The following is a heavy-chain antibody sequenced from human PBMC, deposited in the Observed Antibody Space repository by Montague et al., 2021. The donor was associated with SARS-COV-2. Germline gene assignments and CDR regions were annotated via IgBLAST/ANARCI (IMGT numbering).Heavy chain of an antibody. CDR3: ARDGYGDYPFDY. Sequence: SLRLSCAASGFTFSSYWMSWVRQAPGKGLEWVANIKQDGSEKYYVDSVKGRFTISRDNAKNSLYLQMNSPRAEDTAVYYCARDGYGDYPFDYWGQGTLVTVSS. V-gene: IGHV3-7*01. CDR2: IKQDGSEK. CDR1: GFTFSSYW. D-gene: IGHD4-17*01. J-gene: IGHJ4*02.